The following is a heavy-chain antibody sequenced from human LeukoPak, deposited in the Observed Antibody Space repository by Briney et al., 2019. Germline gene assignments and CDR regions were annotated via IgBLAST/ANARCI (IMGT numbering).Heavy chain of an antibody. V-gene: IGHV1-2*02. Sequence: ASVKVSCKASGYTFTGYYMHWVRQAPGQGLEWMGWINPNSGGTNYAQKSQGRVTMTRDTSISTVYMELSRLRSDDTAVYYCAREGFVDTAMAFSFDYWGQGTLVTVSS. D-gene: IGHD5-18*01. J-gene: IGHJ4*02. CDR2: INPNSGGT. CDR3: AREGFVDTAMAFSFDY. CDR1: GYTFTGYY.